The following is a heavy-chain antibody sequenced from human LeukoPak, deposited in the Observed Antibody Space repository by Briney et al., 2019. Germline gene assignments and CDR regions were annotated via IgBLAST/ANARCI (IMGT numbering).Heavy chain of an antibody. V-gene: IGHV4-59*01. CDR1: GGSISSYY. D-gene: IGHD4-17*01. CDR3: ARGGTTVTPGLLWFDP. CDR2: IYYSGST. Sequence: SETLSLTCTVSGGSISSYYWSWIRQPPGKGLEWIGYIYYSGSTKYNPSLKSRVAISVDTSENQFSLKLSSVTAADTAVYYCARGGTTVTPGLLWFDPWGQGTLVTVSS. J-gene: IGHJ5*02.